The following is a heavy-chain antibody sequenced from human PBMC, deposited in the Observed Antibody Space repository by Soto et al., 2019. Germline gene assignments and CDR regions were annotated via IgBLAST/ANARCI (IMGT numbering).Heavy chain of an antibody. CDR3: ARESAGIAVAGKNGFDY. CDR1: GFTFSSYG. Sequence: HPGGSLRLSCAASGFTFSSYGMHWVRQAPGKGLEWVAVIWYDGSNKYYADSVKGRFTISRDNSKNTLYLQMNSLRAEDTAVYYCARESAGIAVAGKNGFDYWGQGTLVTVSS. J-gene: IGHJ4*02. D-gene: IGHD6-19*01. V-gene: IGHV3-33*01. CDR2: IWYDGSNK.